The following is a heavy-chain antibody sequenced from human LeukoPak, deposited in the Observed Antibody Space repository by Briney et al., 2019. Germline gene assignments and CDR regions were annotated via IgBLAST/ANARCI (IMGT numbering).Heavy chain of an antibody. V-gene: IGHV4-4*08. J-gene: IGHJ6*03. CDR1: GGSISSYY. Sequence: SETLSLTCTVSGGSISSYYWSWIRQPPGKGLEWIGYIYTSGSTNYNPSLKSRVTISVDTSKNQFSLKLSSVTAADTAVYYCARWGYSSSSPRYYYYMDVWGKGTTVTVSS. CDR2: IYTSGST. D-gene: IGHD6-6*01. CDR3: ARWGYSSSSPRYYYYMDV.